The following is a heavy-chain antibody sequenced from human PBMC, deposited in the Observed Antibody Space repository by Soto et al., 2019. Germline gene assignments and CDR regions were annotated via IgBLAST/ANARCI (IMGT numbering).Heavy chain of an antibody. CDR2: INAGNGNT. CDR1: GYTFTSYA. Sequence: WASVKVSCKASGYTFTSYAMHWVRQAPGQRLEWMGWINAGNGNTKYSQKFQGRVTITRDTSASTAYMELSSLRSEDTAVYYCARGILWFGESYYYGMDVWGQGTTVTVSS. J-gene: IGHJ6*02. D-gene: IGHD3-10*01. V-gene: IGHV1-3*01. CDR3: ARGILWFGESYYYGMDV.